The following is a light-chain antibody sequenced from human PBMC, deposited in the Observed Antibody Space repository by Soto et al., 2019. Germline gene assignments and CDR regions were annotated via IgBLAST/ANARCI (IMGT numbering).Light chain of an antibody. CDR2: LGS. CDR1: QSLLHSNGYNY. Sequence: DIVMTQSPLSLPVTPGEPASISCRSSQSLLHSNGYNYLDWYLQKPGQSPQLLIYLGSNRASGVPDRFSGSGSGTDFTLTISSLQAEDVAVYYCQQYYSTPPWTFGQGTKVDIK. CDR3: QQYYSTPPWT. V-gene: IGKV2-28*01. J-gene: IGKJ1*01.